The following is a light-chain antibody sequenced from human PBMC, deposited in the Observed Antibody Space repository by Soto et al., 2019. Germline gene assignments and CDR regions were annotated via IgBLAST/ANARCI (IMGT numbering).Light chain of an antibody. Sequence: QSVLTQPASVSGSPGQSITISCTGTISDVGGYNYVSWYQHHPGKAPKLMIYDVSNRPSGVSNRFSGSKSGNTAFLTISGLQAEDEADYYCSSYRISRIGVFGTGTKVTVL. J-gene: IGLJ1*01. V-gene: IGLV2-14*03. CDR2: DVS. CDR3: SSYRISRIGV. CDR1: ISDVGGYNY.